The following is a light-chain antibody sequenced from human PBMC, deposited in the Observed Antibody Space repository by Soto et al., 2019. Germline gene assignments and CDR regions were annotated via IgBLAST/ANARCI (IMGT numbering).Light chain of an antibody. V-gene: IGKV3-15*01. J-gene: IGKJ1*01. CDR1: QSVSSS. CDR3: QQYNNWPRT. CDR2: GAT. Sequence: EIVLTPSPGTLSLSPGERATLSCRASQSVSSSLAWFQQKPGQAPRLLIHGATTRATGIPARFSGSGSGTEFTLTISSLQSEDFAVYYCQQYNNWPRTFGQGTKVDIK.